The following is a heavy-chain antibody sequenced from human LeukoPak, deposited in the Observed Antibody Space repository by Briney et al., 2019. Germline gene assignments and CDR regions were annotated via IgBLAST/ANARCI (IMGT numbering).Heavy chain of an antibody. Sequence: GGSLRLSCAASGFTFSSYAMHWVRQAPGKGLEYVSAISSNGGSTYYANSVKGRFTISRDNSKNTLYLQMGSLRAEDMAVYYCARDGAATTQFYYYMDVWGKGTTVTVSS. J-gene: IGHJ6*03. CDR3: ARDGAATTQFYYYMDV. CDR2: ISSNGGST. D-gene: IGHD4-17*01. CDR1: GFTFSSYA. V-gene: IGHV3-64*01.